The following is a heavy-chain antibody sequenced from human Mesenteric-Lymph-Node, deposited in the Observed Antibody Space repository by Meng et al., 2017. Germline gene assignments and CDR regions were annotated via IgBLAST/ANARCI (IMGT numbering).Heavy chain of an antibody. Sequence: QAQLLGSGGGRVRPGGSLVLSCAASAFAFMCHAMHWVRQAPGNGLEWGVVISYAGSNKYYAASVKGRFTISRDNSKNTLYLQMNSLRAEDTAVYYCARDIPQEIAAAGDYWGQGTLVTVSS. CDR3: ARDIPQEIAAAGDY. D-gene: IGHD6-13*01. J-gene: IGHJ4*02. CDR2: ISYAGSNK. V-gene: IGHV3-30*01. CDR1: AFAFMCHA.